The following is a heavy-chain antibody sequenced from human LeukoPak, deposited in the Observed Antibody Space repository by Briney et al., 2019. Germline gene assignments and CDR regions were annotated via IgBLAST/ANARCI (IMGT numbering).Heavy chain of an antibody. D-gene: IGHD3-22*01. V-gene: IGHV4-39*01. Sequence: SETLSLTCTVSGGSISSSSYYWGWIRQPPGKGLEWIGSIYYSGSTYYNPSLKSRVTISVDTSKNQFSLKLSSVTAADPAVYYCARGYYYDSSGYYYWGTRKGARFDYWGQGTLVTVSS. CDR3: ARGYYYDSSGYYYWGTRKGARFDY. J-gene: IGHJ4*02. CDR1: GGSISSSSYY. CDR2: IYYSGST.